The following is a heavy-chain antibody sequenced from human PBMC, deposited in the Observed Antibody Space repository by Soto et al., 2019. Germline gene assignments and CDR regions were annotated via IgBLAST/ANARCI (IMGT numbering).Heavy chain of an antibody. CDR2: IYYSGST. CDR1: GGSISSYY. CDR3: ARTYSYYYYYGMDV. V-gene: IGHV4-59*01. D-gene: IGHD4-4*01. J-gene: IGHJ6*02. Sequence: PSETLSLTCTVSGGSISSYYWSWIRQPPGKGLEWIGYIYYSGSTNYNPSLKSRVTISVDTSKNQFSLKLSSVTAADTAVYYCARTYSYYYYYGMDVWGQGTTVTVSS.